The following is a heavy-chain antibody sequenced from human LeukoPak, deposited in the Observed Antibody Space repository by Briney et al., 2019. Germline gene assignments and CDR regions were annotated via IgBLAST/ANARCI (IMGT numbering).Heavy chain of an antibody. Sequence: PGGSLRLSCAASGFTFSSYGMHWVRQAPGKGLEWVAFIRYDGSNKYYADSMKGRFTISRDNSKNTLFLQMNSLRAEDTAVYYCAKDRGIAAAGLPPDLDYWGQGTLVTVSS. V-gene: IGHV3-30*02. CDR1: GFTFSSYG. J-gene: IGHJ4*02. D-gene: IGHD6-13*01. CDR3: AKDRGIAAAGLPPDLDY. CDR2: IRYDGSNK.